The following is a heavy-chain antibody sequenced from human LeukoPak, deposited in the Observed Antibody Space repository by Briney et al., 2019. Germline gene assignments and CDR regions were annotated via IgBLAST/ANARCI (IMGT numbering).Heavy chain of an antibody. CDR2: IYHSGRT. CDR1: GRSISSSNW. V-gene: IGHV4-4*02. CDR3: ARDLHYGSGSYSFDY. J-gene: IGHJ4*02. D-gene: IGHD3-10*01. Sequence: SETLSLTCAVSGRSISSSNWWSWVRQPPGEGLGWIGEIYHSGRTNYNPSLKSRVTISVDKSKNQFSLKLSSVTAADTAVYYCARDLHYGSGSYSFDYWGQGTLVTVSS.